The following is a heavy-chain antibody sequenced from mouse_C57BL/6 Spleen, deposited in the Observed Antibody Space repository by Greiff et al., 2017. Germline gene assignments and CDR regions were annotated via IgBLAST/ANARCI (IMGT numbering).Heavy chain of an antibody. D-gene: IGHD6-1*01. CDR1: GYSITSGYY. CDR3: AREGGQLFPFAY. Sequence: EVQVVESGPGLVKPSQSLSLTCSVTGYSITSGYYWNWIRQFPGNKLEWMGYISYDGSNNYNPSLKNRISITRDTSKNQFFLKLNSVTTEDTATYYCAREGGQLFPFAYWGQGTLVTVSA. V-gene: IGHV3-6*01. CDR2: ISYDGSN. J-gene: IGHJ3*01.